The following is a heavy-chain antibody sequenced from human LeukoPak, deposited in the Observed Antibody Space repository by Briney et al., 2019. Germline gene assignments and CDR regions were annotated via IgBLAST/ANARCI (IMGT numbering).Heavy chain of an antibody. V-gene: IGHV1-2*02. CDR1: GYTFTGYY. J-gene: IGHJ4*02. Sequence: ASVKVSCKASGYTFTGYYMHLVREAPGPGLEWVGWINPNSGGTNYAQKFQDRVTLTRDTSITTAYMELNRLTSDDTAVYYCSRDYRNSWYGPRDWGQRTQVTVSS. D-gene: IGHD6-13*01. CDR2: INPNSGGT. CDR3: SRDYRNSWYGPRD.